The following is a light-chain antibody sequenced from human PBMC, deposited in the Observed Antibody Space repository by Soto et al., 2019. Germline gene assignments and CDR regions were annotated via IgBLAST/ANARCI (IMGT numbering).Light chain of an antibody. V-gene: IGKV3-20*01. CDR3: QQYGRFTWT. CDR1: QSVSSSY. CDR2: GAS. Sequence: IVLTQSPAALSLSPEERATLSCIASQSVSSSYLAWYQQKPGQAPRLLIYGASSRATGIPDRFSGSGSGTDFTLTISRLEPEDFAVYYCQQYGRFTWTFGQGTKVDIK. J-gene: IGKJ1*01.